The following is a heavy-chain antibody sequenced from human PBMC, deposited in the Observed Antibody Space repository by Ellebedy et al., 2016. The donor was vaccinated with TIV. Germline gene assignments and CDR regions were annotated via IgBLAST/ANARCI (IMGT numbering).Heavy chain of an antibody. V-gene: IGHV4-39*01. D-gene: IGHD2-21*02. CDR3: ARTDPWQPIDD. J-gene: IGHJ4*02. CDR1: GGSLSSTRYY. CDR2: VYYSGSP. Sequence: MPSETLSLTCSVSGGSLSSTRYYWASIRQPPGKGLEYIGSVYYSGSPYYSPSFKSRVTLSADTSKNQFSLNLRTATAADTAVYYCARTDPWQPIDDWGQGILVSVSS.